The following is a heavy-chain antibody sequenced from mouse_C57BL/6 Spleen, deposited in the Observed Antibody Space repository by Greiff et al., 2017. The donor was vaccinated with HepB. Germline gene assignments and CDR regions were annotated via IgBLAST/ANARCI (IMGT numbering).Heavy chain of an antibody. D-gene: IGHD1-1*01. Sequence: EVQVVESGGGLVKPGGSLKLSCAASGFTFSSYTMSWVRQTPEKRLEWVATISGGGGNTYYPDSVKGRFTISRDNAKNTLYLQMSSLRSEDTALYYCARRPYYYGSSYNYFDYWGQGTTLTVSS. V-gene: IGHV5-9*01. CDR2: ISGGGGNT. CDR3: ARRPYYYGSSYNYFDY. CDR1: GFTFSSYT. J-gene: IGHJ2*01.